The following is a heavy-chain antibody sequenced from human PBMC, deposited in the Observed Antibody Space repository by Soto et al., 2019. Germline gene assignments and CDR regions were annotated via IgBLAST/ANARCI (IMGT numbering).Heavy chain of an antibody. D-gene: IGHD2-15*01. CDR1: GGSISSSDFY. V-gene: IGHV4-39*01. CDR2: MYYSGTT. J-gene: IGHJ5*02. CDR3: AVVASTGNCFDP. Sequence: NPSETLSLTCTVSGGSISSSDFYWGWLRQTPGKGLEFIGSMYYSGTTYYNPSLKSRVTISVDTSKNQFTLKLISVTAADTAVYYCAVVASTGNCFDPRREAVPVTV.